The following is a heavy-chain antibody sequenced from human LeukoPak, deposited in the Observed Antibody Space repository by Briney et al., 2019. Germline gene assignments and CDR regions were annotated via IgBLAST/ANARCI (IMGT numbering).Heavy chain of an antibody. CDR3: ATNLEYCSVGSCYSTPFDC. CDR2: IRYDGNNI. V-gene: IGHV3-30*02. Sequence: GGSQRLSCAASGFTISTYGMHWVRQAPGKGLEWGAFIRYDGNNIRYADSVKGRFTISRDNSRDTLYLQMNSLRAEDTAVYYCATNLEYCSVGSCYSTPFDCWGQGTLVTVSS. D-gene: IGHD2-15*01. J-gene: IGHJ4*02. CDR1: GFTISTYG.